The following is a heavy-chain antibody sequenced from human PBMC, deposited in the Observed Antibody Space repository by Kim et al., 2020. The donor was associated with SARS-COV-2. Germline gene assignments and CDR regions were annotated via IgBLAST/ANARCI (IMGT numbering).Heavy chain of an antibody. CDR2: ISGSGGST. CDR3: AKDGVRDSGYLFDP. Sequence: GGSLRLSCAASGFTFSSYAMSWVRQAPGKGLEWVSAISGSGGSTYYADSVKGRFTISRDNSKNTLYLQINSLRAEDTAVYYCAKDGVRDSGYLFDPWGQGTLVTVSS. J-gene: IGHJ5*02. CDR1: GFTFSSYA. V-gene: IGHV3-23*01. D-gene: IGHD3-22*01.